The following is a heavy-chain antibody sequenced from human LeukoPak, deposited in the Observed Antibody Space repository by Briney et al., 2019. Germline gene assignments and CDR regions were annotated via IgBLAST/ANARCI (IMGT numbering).Heavy chain of an antibody. CDR2: IYYRGST. CDR1: GGSISSSSYY. Sequence: PSETLSLTCTVSGGSISSSSYYWGWIRQPPGKGLEWIGSIYYRGSTYYNPSLKSRVTISVDTSKDQFSLKLNSVTAADTAVYYCARQYYYYHYMDVWGKGTTVTVSS. J-gene: IGHJ6*03. V-gene: IGHV4-39*01. CDR3: ARQYYYYHYMDV.